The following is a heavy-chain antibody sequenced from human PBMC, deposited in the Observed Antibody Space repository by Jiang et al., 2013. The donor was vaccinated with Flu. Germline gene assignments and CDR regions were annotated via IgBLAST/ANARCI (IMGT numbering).Heavy chain of an antibody. CDR1: GDSVSSNSAA. J-gene: IGHJ4*02. CDR2: TYYRSKWYN. V-gene: IGHV6-1*01. Sequence: SGDSVSSNSAAWNWIRQSPSRGLEWLGRTYYRSKWYNDYAVSVKSRITINPDTSKNQFSLQLNSVTPEDTAVYYCARDLRGYDSSEYYFDYWGQGTLVTVSS. CDR3: ARDLRGYDSSEYYFDY. D-gene: IGHD3-22*01.